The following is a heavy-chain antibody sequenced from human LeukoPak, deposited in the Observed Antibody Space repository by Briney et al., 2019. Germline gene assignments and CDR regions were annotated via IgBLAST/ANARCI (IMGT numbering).Heavy chain of an antibody. CDR3: ATNSDYDFWRGYSAF. CDR1: GFTVSRSY. D-gene: IGHD3-3*01. J-gene: IGHJ4*02. CDR2: IYSSGSA. V-gene: IGHV3-66*01. Sequence: GSLRLSCAASGFTVSRSYMNWVRQAPGKGLEWISVIYSSGSAFYADSVKGRSITSRDNSKNTLYLQMNSLRAEDTAVYYCATNSDYDFWRGYSAFWGQGTLATVSS.